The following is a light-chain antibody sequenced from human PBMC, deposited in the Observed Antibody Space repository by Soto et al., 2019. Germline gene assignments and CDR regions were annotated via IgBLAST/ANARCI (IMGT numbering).Light chain of an antibody. CDR3: QESYSTLLS. J-gene: IGKJ4*01. CDR2: GAS. CDR1: QSISSY. Sequence: DIEMTQSPSSLSASVGDRVTITCRASQSISSYLNWYQQKRGQAPKLLIQGASSLQRGVPLRFSCSGSGTAFSLTISSLQFEDFATYYCQESYSTLLSFGGGTKVEI. V-gene: IGKV1-39*01.